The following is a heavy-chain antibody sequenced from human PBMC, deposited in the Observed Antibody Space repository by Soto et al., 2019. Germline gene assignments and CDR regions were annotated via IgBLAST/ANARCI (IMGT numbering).Heavy chain of an antibody. CDR2: IYPRDSDS. V-gene: IGHV5-51*01. CDR1: EYTFTSHW. CDR3: ARQKQTAPGVKTGGQYYFDS. D-gene: IGHD6-13*01. Sequence: EVQLVQSGAEVKKPGESLKISCKDSEYTFTSHWIAWVRQMPGKGLEWMGIIYPRDSDSEYSPSFQGQVTISADKSISTAYLQWSCLKASDTAMYYCARQKQTAPGVKTGGQYYFDSWGQGTLVTVSS. J-gene: IGHJ4*02.